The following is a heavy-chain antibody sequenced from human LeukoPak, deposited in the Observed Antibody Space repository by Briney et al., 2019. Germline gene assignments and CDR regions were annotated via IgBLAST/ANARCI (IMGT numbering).Heavy chain of an antibody. Sequence: AASVKVSCKASGYTFTSYYMHWVRQAPGQGLEWMGIINPSGGSTSYAQKFQGRVTMTRDTSTSTVYMELSSLRSEDTAVYYCARGEPAFSSGWYTYYFDYWGQGTLVTVSS. V-gene: IGHV1-46*01. D-gene: IGHD6-19*01. J-gene: IGHJ4*02. CDR2: INPSGGST. CDR1: GYTFTSYY. CDR3: ARGEPAFSSGWYTYYFDY.